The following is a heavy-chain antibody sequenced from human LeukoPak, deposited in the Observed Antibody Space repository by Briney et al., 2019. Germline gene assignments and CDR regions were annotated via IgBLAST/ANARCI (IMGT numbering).Heavy chain of an antibody. CDR3: ATRLDCSGGSCYPYYYYGMDV. D-gene: IGHD2-15*01. CDR1: GGTFSSYA. CDR2: IIPIFGTA. J-gene: IGHJ6*02. Sequence: SVKVSCKASGGTFSSYAISWVRQAPGQGLEWMGGIIPIFGTANYAQKFQGRVTITADKSTSTAYMELSSLRSEDTAVYYCATRLDCSGGSCYPYYYYGMDVWGQGTTVTVSS. V-gene: IGHV1-69*06.